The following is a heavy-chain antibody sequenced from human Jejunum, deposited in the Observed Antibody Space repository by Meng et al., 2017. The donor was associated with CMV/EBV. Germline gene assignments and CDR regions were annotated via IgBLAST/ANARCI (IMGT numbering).Heavy chain of an antibody. CDR1: VFTFTTFS. J-gene: IGHJ4*01. CDR3: TTDHVSRRLLFLLF. CDR2: IRASVNTT. D-gene: IGHD2-21*01. V-gene: IGHV3-23*01. Sequence: VFTFTTFSVSWVRQAPGKGLEWVSAIRASVNTTYSAASVTGRFPISRDNSNTTLFLQLRSLGAEATAVYYCTTDHVSRRLLFLLFWGQGTRVTVSS.